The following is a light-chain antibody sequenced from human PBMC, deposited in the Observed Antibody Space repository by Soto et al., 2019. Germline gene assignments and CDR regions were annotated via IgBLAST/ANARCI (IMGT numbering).Light chain of an antibody. Sequence: QSALTQPASVSGSPGQSITISCTGTSSDVGGYNYVSWYQQYPGKAPKLMIYHVSNQPSGVSNRFSGSKSGNSASLTISGLQPEDEADYYCSSYTSTSTYVFGTGTKLTVL. V-gene: IGLV2-14*01. CDR1: SSDVGGYNY. J-gene: IGLJ1*01. CDR2: HVS. CDR3: SSYTSTSTYV.